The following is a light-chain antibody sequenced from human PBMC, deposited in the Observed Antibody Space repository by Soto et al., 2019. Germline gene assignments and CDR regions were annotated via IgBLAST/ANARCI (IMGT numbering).Light chain of an antibody. CDR1: QSLITRY. CDR3: QQYGTSPT. V-gene: IGKV3-20*01. J-gene: IGKJ5*01. Sequence: EIVLTQSPGTLSLFPGERATLSCRASQSLITRYFAWYQQKPGQAPRLLIYGASSRATGIPDRFSGSGSGTDFTLTISRLEPEDVAVYSCQQYGTSPTFGQGTRLEIK. CDR2: GAS.